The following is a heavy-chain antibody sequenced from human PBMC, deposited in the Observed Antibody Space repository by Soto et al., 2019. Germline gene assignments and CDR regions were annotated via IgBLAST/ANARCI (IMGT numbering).Heavy chain of an antibody. CDR3: ARDLFPTVLTSVDY. CDR2: ISAYNGNT. Sequence: ASVKVSCKASGYTFTSYGISWVRQAPGQGLEWMGWISAYNGNTNYAQKLQGRVTMTTDTSTSTAYMELRSLRSDDTAVYYCARDLFPTVLTSVDYWGQGTLVTVSS. D-gene: IGHD4-4*01. CDR1: GYTFTSYG. V-gene: IGHV1-18*01. J-gene: IGHJ4*02.